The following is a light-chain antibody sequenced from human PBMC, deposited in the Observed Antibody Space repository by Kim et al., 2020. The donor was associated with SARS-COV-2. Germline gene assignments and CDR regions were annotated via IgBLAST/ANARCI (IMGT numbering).Light chain of an antibody. Sequence: QSALTQPASVSESPGQSITISCTGTSNDIGAYKYVSWYRQHPGKAPKLMIYDVDKRPSGVSNRFSGSQSGNTASLTISGLQAEDEADYYCSSYTAGSTWVFGGGTQLTVL. V-gene: IGLV2-14*03. J-gene: IGLJ3*02. CDR1: SNDIGAYKY. CDR3: SSYTAGSTWV. CDR2: DVD.